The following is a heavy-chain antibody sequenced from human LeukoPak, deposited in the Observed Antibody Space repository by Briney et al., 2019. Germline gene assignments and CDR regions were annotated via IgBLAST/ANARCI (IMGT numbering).Heavy chain of an antibody. CDR3: ARQVPWFGVPYYFDY. CDR1: GGSISSYY. J-gene: IGHJ4*02. D-gene: IGHD3-10*01. CDR2: IYTSGST. Sequence: PSETLSLTCTVSGGSISSYYWSWIRQPPGKGLEWIGYIYTSGSTNYNPSLKSRVTISVDTSKNQFSLKLSSVTAADTAVYYCARQVPWFGVPYYFDYWGQGTLVTISS. V-gene: IGHV4-4*09.